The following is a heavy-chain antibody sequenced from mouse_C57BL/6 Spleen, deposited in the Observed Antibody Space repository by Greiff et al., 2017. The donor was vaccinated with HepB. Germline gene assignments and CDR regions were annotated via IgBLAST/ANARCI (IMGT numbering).Heavy chain of an antibody. CDR3: ARSTYDYDAGYYFDY. CDR2: IYPGSGNT. D-gene: IGHD2-4*01. J-gene: IGHJ2*01. CDR1: GYTFTDYY. V-gene: IGHV1-76*01. Sequence: VQLQQSGAELVRPGASVKLSCKASGYTFTDYYINWVKQRPGQGLEWIARIYPGSGNTYYNEKFKGKATLTAEKSSSTAYMQLSSLTSEDSAVYFCARSTYDYDAGYYFDYWGQGTTLTVSS.